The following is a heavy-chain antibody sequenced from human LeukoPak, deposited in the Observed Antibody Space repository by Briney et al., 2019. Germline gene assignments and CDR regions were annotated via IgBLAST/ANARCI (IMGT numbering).Heavy chain of an antibody. CDR2: IYYSGST. Sequence: SETLSLTCTVSGGSISSYYWSWIRQPPGKGLEWIGYIYYSGSTNYNPSLKSRVTISVDTSKNQFSLKLSSVTAADTAVYYCARVPGKWFLYHYMDFWGKGTTVTVSS. D-gene: IGHD3-22*01. J-gene: IGHJ6*03. CDR3: ARVPGKWFLYHYMDF. CDR1: GGSISSYY. V-gene: IGHV4-59*01.